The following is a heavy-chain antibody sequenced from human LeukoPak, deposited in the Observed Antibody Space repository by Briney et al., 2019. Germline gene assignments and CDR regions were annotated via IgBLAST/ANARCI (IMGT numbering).Heavy chain of an antibody. V-gene: IGHV3-21*01. J-gene: IGHJ4*02. Sequence: GGSLRLSCAASGFTFSSYSMNWVRQAPGKGLEWVSSISSSSSYIYYADSVKGRFTISRDNAKNSLYLQMNSLRAEDTAVYYCATHRSVVYPFDYWGQGTLVTVSS. CDR3: ATHRSVVYPFDY. D-gene: IGHD2-8*02. CDR2: ISSSSSYI. CDR1: GFTFSSYS.